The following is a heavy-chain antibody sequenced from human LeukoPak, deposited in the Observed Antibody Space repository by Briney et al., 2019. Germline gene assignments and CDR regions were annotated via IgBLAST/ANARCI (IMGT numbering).Heavy chain of an antibody. CDR3: AKDFVYGSRFPRPLDY. CDR1: GFTFSNYG. V-gene: IGHV3-23*01. J-gene: IGHJ4*02. D-gene: IGHD3-3*01. CDR2: ISNGGTNA. Sequence: GGSLRLSCAASGFTFSNYGMTWVRQAPGRGLEWVSGISNGGTNAYYTDSVKGRFTISRDNSRDTLYLQMNSLRADDTTRYYCAKDFVYGSRFPRPLDYWGQGTLVTVSS.